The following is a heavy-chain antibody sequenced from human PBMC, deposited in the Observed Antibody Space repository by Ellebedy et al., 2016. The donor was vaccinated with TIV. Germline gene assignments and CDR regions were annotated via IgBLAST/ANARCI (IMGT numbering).Heavy chain of an antibody. J-gene: IGHJ4*02. CDR1: GFTFSNYS. Sequence: GESLKISCAASGFTFSNYSMNWVRQAPGKGLEWVSSITGSSSYMFYADSVKGRFTISRDNAKNSLYLQLNSLRAEDTAVDYCSRGIAAVMYWGQGTLVTVSS. V-gene: IGHV3-21*01. CDR3: SRGIAAVMY. CDR2: ITGSSSYM. D-gene: IGHD6-13*01.